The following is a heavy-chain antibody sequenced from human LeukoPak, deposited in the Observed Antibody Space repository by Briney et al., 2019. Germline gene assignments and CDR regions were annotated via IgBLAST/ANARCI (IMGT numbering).Heavy chain of an antibody. V-gene: IGHV1-69*04. D-gene: IGHD3-10*01. Sequence: ASVKVSCKASGGTFSSYAISWVRQAPGQGLEWVGRIIPILGIANYAQKFQGRVTITADKSTSTAYMELSSLRSEDTAVYYCARTHSYYYGSDDDAFDIWGQGTMVTVSS. CDR3: ARTHSYYYGSDDDAFDI. J-gene: IGHJ3*02. CDR2: IIPILGIA. CDR1: GGTFSSYA.